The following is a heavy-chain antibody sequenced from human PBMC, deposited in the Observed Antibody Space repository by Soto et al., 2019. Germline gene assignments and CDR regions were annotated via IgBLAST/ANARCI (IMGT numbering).Heavy chain of an antibody. V-gene: IGHV1-69*13. Sequence: SVKVSCKTSGGTFSSYAISWVRQAPGQGLEWMGGIVPIVDTATYAQKFQGRVTITADESTSTAYMELSRLRSEDTAVYYCARDNNSGSYLFDYWGQGTLVTVSS. CDR2: IVPIVDTA. CDR1: GGTFSSYA. J-gene: IGHJ4*02. CDR3: ARDNNSGSYLFDY. D-gene: IGHD1-26*01.